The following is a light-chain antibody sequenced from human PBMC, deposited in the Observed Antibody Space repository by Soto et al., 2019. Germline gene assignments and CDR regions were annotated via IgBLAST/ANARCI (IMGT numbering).Light chain of an antibody. J-gene: IGKJ4*01. CDR1: QSISSN. V-gene: IGKV3-15*01. CDR2: RTS. Sequence: EIVITLYPWTVSGYPGERATLSCRASQSISSNLAWYQQKPRQAPRLLLFRTSSRATGFPARFSGSGSGTEFNLTISSRQSDDFGAYYCQQYNNWPPDTFGEGTKVEIK. CDR3: QQYNNWPPDT.